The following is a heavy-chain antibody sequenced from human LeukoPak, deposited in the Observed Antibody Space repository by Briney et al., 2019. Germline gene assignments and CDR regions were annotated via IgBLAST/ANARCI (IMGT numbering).Heavy chain of an antibody. CDR3: ARDEVVVAAYDY. Sequence: PGGSLRLSCAASGFTFSSYAMHWVRQPPGKGLVGVAVISYDGSNKYYADSVKGRFTISRDNSKNTLYLQMNSLRAEDTAVYYCARDEVVVAAYDYWGQGTLVTVSS. CDR1: GFTFSSYA. J-gene: IGHJ4*02. D-gene: IGHD2-15*01. V-gene: IGHV3-30-3*01. CDR2: ISYDGSNK.